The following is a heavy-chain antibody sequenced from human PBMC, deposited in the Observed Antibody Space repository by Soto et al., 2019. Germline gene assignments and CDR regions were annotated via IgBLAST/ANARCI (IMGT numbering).Heavy chain of an antibody. Sequence: GGSLRLSCAASGVTCSSYSMNLVRQAPGKGLEWVSYISSSSSTIYYADSVKGRFTISRDNAKNSLYLQMNSLRAEDTAVYYCARHPERIAEIGWFDPWGQGTLVTVSS. D-gene: IGHD6-13*01. J-gene: IGHJ5*02. V-gene: IGHV3-48*01. CDR2: ISSSSSTI. CDR3: ARHPERIAEIGWFDP. CDR1: GVTCSSYS.